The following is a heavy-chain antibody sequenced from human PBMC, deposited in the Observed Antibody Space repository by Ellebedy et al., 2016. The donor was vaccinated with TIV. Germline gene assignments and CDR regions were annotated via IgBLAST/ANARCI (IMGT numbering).Heavy chain of an antibody. CDR2: ISGSGGST. D-gene: IGHD2-8*02. CDR1: GFTFSSYA. V-gene: IGHV3-23*01. CDR3: ARDYRTATYYYYYGMDV. J-gene: IGHJ6*02. Sequence: GGSLRLSXAASGFTFSSYAMSWVRQAPGKGLEWVSAISGSGGSTYYADSVKGRFTISRDNSKNTLYLQMNSLRAEDTAVYYCARDYRTATYYYYYGMDVWGQGTTVTVSS.